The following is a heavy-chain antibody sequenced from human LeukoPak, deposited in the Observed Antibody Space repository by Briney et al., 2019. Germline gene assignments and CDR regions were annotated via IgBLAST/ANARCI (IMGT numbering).Heavy chain of an antibody. CDR1: GGSFSGYY. CDR3: ARGPDRPYDFWSGFDY. J-gene: IGHJ4*02. D-gene: IGHD3-3*01. CDR2: INHSGST. V-gene: IGHV4-34*01. Sequence: PSETLSLTCAVYGGSFSGYYWSWIRQPPGKGPEWIGEINHSGSTNYNPSLKSRVTISVDTSKNQFSLKLSSVTAADTAVYYCARGPDRPYDFWSGFDYWGQGTLVTVSS.